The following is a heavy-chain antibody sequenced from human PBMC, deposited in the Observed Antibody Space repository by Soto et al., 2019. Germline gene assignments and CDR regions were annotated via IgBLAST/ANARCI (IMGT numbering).Heavy chain of an antibody. CDR1: GFTFSNAW. J-gene: IGHJ6*03. Sequence: GGSLRLSCAASGFTFSNAWMSWVRQAPGKGLEWVGRIKSKTDGGTTDYAAPVKGRFTISRDDSKNTLYLQMNSLKTEDTAVYYCTTDRNRDCSSTSCYAPAYYYMDVWGKGTTVTVSS. CDR2: IKSKTDGGTT. V-gene: IGHV3-15*01. CDR3: TTDRNRDCSSTSCYAPAYYYMDV. D-gene: IGHD2-2*01.